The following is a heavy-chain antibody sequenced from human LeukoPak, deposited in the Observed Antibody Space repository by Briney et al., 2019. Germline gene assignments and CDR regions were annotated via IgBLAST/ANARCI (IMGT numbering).Heavy chain of an antibody. D-gene: IGHD5-12*01. CDR1: GFTFSGYA. J-gene: IGHJ3*02. Sequence: PGGSLRLSCSASGFTFSGYAMHWARQAPGKGLEYVSAISSNGGSTYYADSVKGRFTISRDNSKNTLYLQMSSLRAEDTAVYYWIGGECAGYDFEDYAFDNWGQGTMVTVSS. V-gene: IGHV3-64D*06. CDR3: IGGECAGYDFEDYAFDN. CDR2: ISSNGGST.